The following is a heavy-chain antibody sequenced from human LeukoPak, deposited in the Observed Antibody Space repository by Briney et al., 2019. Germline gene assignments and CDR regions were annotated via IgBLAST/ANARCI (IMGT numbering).Heavy chain of an antibody. J-gene: IGHJ6*02. CDR1: ADTFKRYA. Sequence: SVKVSCKASADTFKRYAISWVRQAPGHGLEWMGRITPLLGMANYTQRFQGRLTITADKSTHTSYMELSTMRSDDTAVYYCARDASYYGLDVCGQGTTVTVSS. CDR2: ITPLLGMA. CDR3: ARDASYYGLDV. V-gene: IGHV1-69*04.